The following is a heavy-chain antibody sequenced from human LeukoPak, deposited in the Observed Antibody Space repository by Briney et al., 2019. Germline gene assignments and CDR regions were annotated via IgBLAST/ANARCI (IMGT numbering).Heavy chain of an antibody. D-gene: IGHD3-3*01. CDR1: GFTFSSYA. J-gene: IGHJ6*02. V-gene: IGHV3-64*01. CDR3: ARNAYYDFWSGYPITYYYYYGMDV. CDR2: ISSNGGST. Sequence: GGSLRLSCAASGFTFSSYAMHWVRQAPGKGLEYVSAISSNGGSTYYANSVKGRFTISRDNAKNSLYLQMNSLRAEDTAVYYCARNAYYDFWSGYPITYYYYYGMDVWGQGTTVTVSS.